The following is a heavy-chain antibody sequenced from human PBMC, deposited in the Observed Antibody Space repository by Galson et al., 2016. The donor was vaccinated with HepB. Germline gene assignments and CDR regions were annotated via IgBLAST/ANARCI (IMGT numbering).Heavy chain of an antibody. D-gene: IGHD3-10*01. CDR2: IRGSGGGI. CDR1: GFTFSTYA. Sequence: SLRLSCAASGFTFSTYAMSWVRQAPGKGLEWVSGIRGSGGGIDYADSVKGRFTISRDNSKNTLYLQMSSLRAEDTAVYYCAKERGSRITMVRGVLDAFDIWGQETMVTVSS. V-gene: IGHV3-23*01. CDR3: AKERGSRITMVRGVLDAFDI. J-gene: IGHJ3*02.